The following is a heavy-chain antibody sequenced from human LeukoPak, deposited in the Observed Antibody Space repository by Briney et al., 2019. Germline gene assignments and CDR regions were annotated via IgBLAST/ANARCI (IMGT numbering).Heavy chain of an antibody. CDR1: GFTFSTFA. D-gene: IGHD7-27*01. CDR3: ANRNWGLPFDY. CDR2: ISYDGNTE. Sequence: PGGSLRLSCAASGFTFSTFALHWVRQAPGKGLEWVAVISYDGNTEYYGDSVKGRITISRDNPENTLYLQMSSLRAEDTAVYYCANRNWGLPFDYWGQGTLVTVSS. J-gene: IGHJ4*02. V-gene: IGHV3-30-3*01.